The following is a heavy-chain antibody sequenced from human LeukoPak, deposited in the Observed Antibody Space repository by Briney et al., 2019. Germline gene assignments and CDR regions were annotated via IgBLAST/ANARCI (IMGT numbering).Heavy chain of an antibody. CDR3: ARTPMRRITMVRGVIPPLVGMDV. Sequence: PGGSLRLSCAASGFTFDDYAMHWVRQAPGKGLEWVSGISWNSGSIGYADSVKGRFTISRDNAKNSPYLQMNSLRAEDTALYYCARTPMRRITMVRGVIPPLVGMDVWGQGTTVTVSS. D-gene: IGHD3-10*01. V-gene: IGHV3-9*01. CDR2: ISWNSGSI. J-gene: IGHJ6*02. CDR1: GFTFDDYA.